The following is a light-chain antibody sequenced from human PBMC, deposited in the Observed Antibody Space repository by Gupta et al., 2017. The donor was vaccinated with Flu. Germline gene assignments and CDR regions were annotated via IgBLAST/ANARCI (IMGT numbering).Light chain of an antibody. CDR2: EVY. V-gene: IGLV2-14*01. CDR3: ASYTNTADRV. CDR1: SRDVGHNNY. J-gene: IGLJ3*02. Sequence: SITIACAGASRDVGHNNYFSWYQQHPDIPPKLIIYEVYNRPSGISDRFSGSRSGNTAFPTISGLQAEDEAHYACASYTNTADRVFGGGTKVTVL.